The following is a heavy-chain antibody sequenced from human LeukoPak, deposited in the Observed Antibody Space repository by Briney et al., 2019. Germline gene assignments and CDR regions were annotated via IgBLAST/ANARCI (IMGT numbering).Heavy chain of an antibody. J-gene: IGHJ5*02. CDR1: GGSFSGYY. D-gene: IGHD2-2*02. Sequence: SETLSLTCAVYGGSFSGYYWSWIRQPPGKGLEWIGEINHSGSTNYNPSLKSRVTISVDTSKNQFSLKLSSVTAADTAVYYCARGSLRRYCSSTSCYNDRWFDPWGQGTLVTVSS. V-gene: IGHV4-34*01. CDR3: ARGSLRRYCSSTSCYNDRWFDP. CDR2: INHSGST.